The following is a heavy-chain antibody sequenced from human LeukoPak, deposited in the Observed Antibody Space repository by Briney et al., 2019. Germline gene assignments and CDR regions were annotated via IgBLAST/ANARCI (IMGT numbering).Heavy chain of an antibody. D-gene: IGHD5-18*01. CDR3: ARGRDTAMVTVRYFDL. CDR1: GGSISSGSYY. CDR2: IYTSGST. Sequence: PSETLSLTCTVSGGSISSGSYYWSWIRQPAGKGLEWIGRIYTSGSTNYNPSLKSRVAISVDASKNQFSLKLSSVTAADTAVYYCARGRDTAMVTVRYFDLWGRGTLVTVSS. J-gene: IGHJ2*01. V-gene: IGHV4-61*02.